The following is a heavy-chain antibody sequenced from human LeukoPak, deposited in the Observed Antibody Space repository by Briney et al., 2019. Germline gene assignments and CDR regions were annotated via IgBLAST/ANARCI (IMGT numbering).Heavy chain of an antibody. CDR3: AKEGHLGYCSSISCYFDY. CDR1: GFTFSSYA. CDR2: ISGSGGST. V-gene: IGHV3-23*01. D-gene: IGHD2-2*01. Sequence: PGGSLRLSCAASGFTFSSYAMSWVRQAPGKGLEWVSAISGSGGSTYYADSVKGRFTISRDNSKNTVYLQMNSLRAEDTAVYYCAKEGHLGYCSSISCYFDYWGQGTLVTVSS. J-gene: IGHJ4*02.